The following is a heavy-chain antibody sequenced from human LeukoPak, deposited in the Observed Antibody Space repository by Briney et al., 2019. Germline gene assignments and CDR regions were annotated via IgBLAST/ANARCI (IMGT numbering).Heavy chain of an antibody. CDR1: GFTFNSYW. CDR2: INQDGSQK. Sequence: GGSLRLSCAASGFTFNSYWMTWVRQAPGKGLEWVASINQDGSQKYYVESLKGRFTISRDNAKNSHYLQMNSLRAEDTAVYYCARKGWYSDLWGRGTLASVSS. V-gene: IGHV3-7*01. CDR3: ARKGWYSDL. J-gene: IGHJ2*01.